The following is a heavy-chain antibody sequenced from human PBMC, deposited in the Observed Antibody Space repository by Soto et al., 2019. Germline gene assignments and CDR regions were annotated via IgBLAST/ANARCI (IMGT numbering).Heavy chain of an antibody. CDR2: INQSGST. J-gene: IGHJ6*02. V-gene: IGHV4-34*01. Sequence: PSETLSLTCAVYGGSFSSYYWSWIRQPPGKGLEWIGEINQSGSTTHNPSLKSRVTISVDTSKNQFSLKLSSVTAADTAVYYCARSPTYDFWSGNGMDVWGQGTTVTVSS. D-gene: IGHD3-3*01. CDR1: GGSFSSYY. CDR3: ARSPTYDFWSGNGMDV.